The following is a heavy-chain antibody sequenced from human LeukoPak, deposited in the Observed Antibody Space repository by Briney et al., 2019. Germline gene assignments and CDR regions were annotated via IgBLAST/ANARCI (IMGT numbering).Heavy chain of an antibody. CDR3: ASSGSYRFDY. CDR1: GFTFGSYA. Sequence: GGSLRLPCAASGFTFGSYAMSWVRQAPGKGLEWVSGISSSGGSTYYADSVKGRFTISRDNSKNTLYLQMNSLRDEDTAVYYCASSGSYRFDYWGQGTLVTVSS. CDR2: ISSSGGST. J-gene: IGHJ4*02. V-gene: IGHV3-23*01. D-gene: IGHD1-26*01.